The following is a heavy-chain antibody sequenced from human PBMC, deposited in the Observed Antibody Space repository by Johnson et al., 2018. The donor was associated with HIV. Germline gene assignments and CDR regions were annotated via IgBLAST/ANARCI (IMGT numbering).Heavy chain of an antibody. D-gene: IGHD3-10*01. Sequence: VQLVESGGGLVQPGGSLRLSCAASGFTVTTKYMSWVRQAPGQGLEWVSVIYSGGSTYYADSVKGRFTISRDNSKNTLYLQMNSLRVEDTAVYYCASEVRGVLDIWGQGTMVTVSS. CDR3: ASEVRGVLDI. CDR2: IYSGGST. CDR1: GFTVTTKY. V-gene: IGHV3-66*01. J-gene: IGHJ3*02.